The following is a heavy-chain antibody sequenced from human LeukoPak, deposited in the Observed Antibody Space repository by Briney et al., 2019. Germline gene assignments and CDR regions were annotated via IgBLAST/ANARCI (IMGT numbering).Heavy chain of an antibody. CDR2: LRSGNNND. D-gene: IGHD1-26*01. Sequence: GGSLRLSCAASGFTVRTYSMNWVRQAPGKGLEWVSSLRSGNNNDNYADSVKGRFTISRDNSKNSLYLQMNSLRAEDTAVYYCARDPYSGGYGDYYYYYMDVWSKGTTVT. J-gene: IGHJ6*03. CDR3: ARDPYSGGYGDYYYYYMDV. CDR1: GFTVRTYS. V-gene: IGHV3-21*01.